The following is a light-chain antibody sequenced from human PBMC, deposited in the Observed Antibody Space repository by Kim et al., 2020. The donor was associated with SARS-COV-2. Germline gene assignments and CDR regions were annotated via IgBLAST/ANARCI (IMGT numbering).Light chain of an antibody. V-gene: IGLV3-1*01. CDR3: QAWDSSTHVV. J-gene: IGLJ2*01. Sequence: CWYQQKPGQSPVLVIYQDPKRPSGIPERFSGSNSGNTATLTISGTQAMDEADYYCQAWDSSTHVVFGGGTQLTVL. CDR2: QDP.